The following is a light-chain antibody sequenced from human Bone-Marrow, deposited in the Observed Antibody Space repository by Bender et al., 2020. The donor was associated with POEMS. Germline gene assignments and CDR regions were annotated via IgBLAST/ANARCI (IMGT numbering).Light chain of an antibody. Sequence: QSALTQPASVSGSPGQSITIPCTGTRSNVGSYNLVSWYQHHPGKAPKVLIYEVTKRPSGVSNRFSGSKSGNTASLTISGLQAEDEADYYCSSYRSGSTLVVFGGGTKVTVL. CDR3: SSYRSGSTLVV. CDR1: RSNVGSYNL. V-gene: IGLV2-14*02. CDR2: EVT. J-gene: IGLJ2*01.